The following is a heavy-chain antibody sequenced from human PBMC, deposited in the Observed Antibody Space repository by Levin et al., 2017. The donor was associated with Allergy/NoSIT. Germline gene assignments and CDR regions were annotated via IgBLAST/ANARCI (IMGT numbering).Heavy chain of an antibody. CDR2: IWYDGSNK. D-gene: IGHD5-18*01. Sequence: PGGSLRLSCAASGFTFSSYGMHWVRQAPGKGLQWVAVIWYDGSNKYYADSVKGRFTISRDNSKNTLYLQMNSLRAEDTAVYYCARDAHEYSYGIDYCWGRGTLVTVSS. J-gene: IGHJ1*01. CDR1: GFTFSSYG. CDR3: ARDAHEYSYGIDYC. V-gene: IGHV3-33*01.